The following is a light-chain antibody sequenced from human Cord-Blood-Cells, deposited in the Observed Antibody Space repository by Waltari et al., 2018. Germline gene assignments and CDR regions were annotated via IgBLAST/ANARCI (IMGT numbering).Light chain of an antibody. Sequence: QSALTQPASVSGSPGQSITISCTGTSSDVGGYNYVSWYQQHPGKAPKLMIYDVSKRSSGVSLRFSGSKSGNTASLTISVLQAEDEADYYCSSYTSSSTLVFGGGTKLTVL. CDR1: SSDVGGYNY. CDR3: SSYTSSSTLV. J-gene: IGLJ2*01. CDR2: DVS. V-gene: IGLV2-14*01.